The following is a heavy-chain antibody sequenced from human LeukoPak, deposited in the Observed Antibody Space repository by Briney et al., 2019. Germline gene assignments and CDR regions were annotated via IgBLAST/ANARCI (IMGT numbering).Heavy chain of an antibody. CDR1: GASINSYF. CDR3: AGASSSGWFPVIDH. Sequence: SEAPAPPFPVSGASINSYFWTWVRQPPGKGEEWIGYIYFSGSSNYTPSLKSRVTISVDTSKNQISLKVTSVTAADTAVYYCAGASSSGWFPVIDHWGQGTLVTVSS. D-gene: IGHD6-19*01. V-gene: IGHV4-59*01. J-gene: IGHJ4*02. CDR2: IYFSGSS.